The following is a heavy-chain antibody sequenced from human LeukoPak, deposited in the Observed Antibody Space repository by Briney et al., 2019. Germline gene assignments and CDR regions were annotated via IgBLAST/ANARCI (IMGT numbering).Heavy chain of an antibody. Sequence: GASVKVSCKASGGTFSNYAVNWVRQAPGQGLEWMGGIIPIFGTAHYAQKFQGRVTITADEPTSTAYMQLSSLRSEDTAVYYCARGWIAESTVVTPYNYWGQGTLVTVSS. J-gene: IGHJ4*02. V-gene: IGHV1-69*13. CDR1: GGTFSNYA. CDR2: IIPIFGTA. CDR3: ARGWIAESTVVTPYNY. D-gene: IGHD4-23*01.